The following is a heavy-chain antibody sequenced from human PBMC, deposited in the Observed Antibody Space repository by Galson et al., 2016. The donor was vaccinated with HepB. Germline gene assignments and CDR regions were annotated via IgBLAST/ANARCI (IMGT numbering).Heavy chain of an antibody. D-gene: IGHD1-14*01. V-gene: IGHV3-30*04. CDR2: ISYDGRIK. J-gene: IGHJ4*02. CDR3: SRDLVPGKPDFFDY. CDR1: GFSFSSYP. Sequence: SLRLSCAASGFSFSSYPMHWVRQAPGKGLEWVAVISYDGRIKDYTDSVKGRFTISRDDSKNTLFLQMNSLRTEDTAVYYCSRDLVPGKPDFFDYWGQGTLVTVSS.